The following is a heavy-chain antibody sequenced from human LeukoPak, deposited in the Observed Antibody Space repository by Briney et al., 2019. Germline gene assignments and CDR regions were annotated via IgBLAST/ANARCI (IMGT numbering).Heavy chain of an antibody. D-gene: IGHD1-1*01. Sequence: ASVKVSCKASGYTFTGYYMHWVRQGLEWMGWINPNSGGTNYAQKFQGRVTMTRDTSINTVYMELSSLGSDDTAVYYCARESRDTAWSLDLWGQGTLVTVSS. J-gene: IGHJ4*02. V-gene: IGHV1-2*02. CDR3: ARESRDTAWSLDL. CDR2: INPNSGGT. CDR1: GYTFTGYY.